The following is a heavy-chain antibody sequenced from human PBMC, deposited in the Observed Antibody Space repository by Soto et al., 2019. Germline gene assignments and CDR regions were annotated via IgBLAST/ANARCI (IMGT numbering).Heavy chain of an antibody. V-gene: IGHV3-23*01. CDR2: ISGGGDNT. Sequence: GGSLRLSCAASGFTFSRYAMSWVRQAPGKGLEWVSAISGGGDNTYYADSVKGRFTIPRDNSKNTLYLQMNSLGAEDTAVYYCAKDFHIVVVTASPIDYWGQGTLVTVSS. D-gene: IGHD2-21*02. CDR3: AKDFHIVVVTASPIDY. J-gene: IGHJ4*02. CDR1: GFTFSRYA.